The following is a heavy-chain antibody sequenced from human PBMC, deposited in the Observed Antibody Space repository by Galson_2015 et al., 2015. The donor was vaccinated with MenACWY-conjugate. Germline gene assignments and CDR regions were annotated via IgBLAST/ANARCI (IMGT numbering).Heavy chain of an antibody. Sequence: SLRLSCAGSGFRFGDYAMTWVRQAPGKGLEWISTISGSGGSTYYADSAKGRFTISRDNSKNTLFLQMTSLRADDTAIYYCAKDLRTIFQLVFDVWGQGTLVTVSS. CDR3: AKDLRTIFQLVFDV. D-gene: IGHD2-15*01. V-gene: IGHV3-23*01. CDR1: GFRFGDYA. J-gene: IGHJ4*02. CDR2: ISGSGGST.